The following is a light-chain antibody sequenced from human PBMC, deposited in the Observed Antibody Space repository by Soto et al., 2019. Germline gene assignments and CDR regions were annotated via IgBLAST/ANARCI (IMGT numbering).Light chain of an antibody. CDR3: QQYGDWPLT. CDR2: ATS. J-gene: IGKJ4*01. V-gene: IGKV3-15*01. Sequence: EIVLTQSPATLSVSPGERATLSCRASQSVGNNFAWYQQKPGQAPRLLIFATSTRATGVPARFSGSGSGTELTLAISSLQSEDVAVYYCQQYGDWPLTFGGGAKVEIE. CDR1: QSVGNN.